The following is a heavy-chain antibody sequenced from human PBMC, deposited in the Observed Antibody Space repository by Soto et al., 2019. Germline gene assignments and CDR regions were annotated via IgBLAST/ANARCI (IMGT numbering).Heavy chain of an antibody. D-gene: IGHD3-9*01. CDR1: GYTFTRYT. J-gene: IGHJ6*02. CDR3: ARDRLVRYFDWQPYGMDV. V-gene: IGHV1-3*01. Sequence: ASVKVSCKASGYTFTRYTMNWVRQAPGEKLEWMGWINPDNGNTKSSQKFQDRVIITRDTSASTAYMDLSSLRSEDTAVYYCARDRLVRYFDWQPYGMDVWGQGTTVTVSS. CDR2: INPDNGNT.